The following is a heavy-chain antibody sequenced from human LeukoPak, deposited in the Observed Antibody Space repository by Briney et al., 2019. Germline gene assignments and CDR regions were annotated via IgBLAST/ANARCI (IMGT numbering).Heavy chain of an antibody. V-gene: IGHV3-23*01. D-gene: IGHD3-3*01. CDR3: VAVKYDFWSGPPHY. CDR2: ISGSGGST. CDR1: GFTFSSYA. Sequence: GGFLRLSCAASGFTFSSYAMSWVRQAPGKGLEWVSAISGSGGSTYYADSVKGRFTISRDNSKNTLYLQMNSLRAEDTAVYYWVAVKYDFWSGPPHYWGQGTLVTVSS. J-gene: IGHJ4*02.